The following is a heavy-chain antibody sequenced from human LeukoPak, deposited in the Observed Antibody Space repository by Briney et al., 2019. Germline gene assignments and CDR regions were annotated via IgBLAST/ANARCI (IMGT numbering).Heavy chain of an antibody. CDR2: IYYTGNT. Sequence: SETLSLTCTVSGGSIKSYYWSWIRQPPGKGLEWIGYIYYTGNTNYNPSLKSRVSMSLETSKNQFSLKLSSVTAADTAVYYCARVGRGDHTWGAYYCDHWGQGTLVTVSS. D-gene: IGHD3-16*01. J-gene: IGHJ4*02. V-gene: IGHV4-59*13. CDR1: GGSIKSYY. CDR3: ARVGRGDHTWGAYYCDH.